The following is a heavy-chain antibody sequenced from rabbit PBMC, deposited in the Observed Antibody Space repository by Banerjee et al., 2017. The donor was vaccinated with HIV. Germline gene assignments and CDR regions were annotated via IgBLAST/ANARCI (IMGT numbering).Heavy chain of an antibody. CDR3: ARRSSSSGADYYPL. CDR1: GFDFSSYG. V-gene: IGHV1S45*01. J-gene: IGHJ4*01. D-gene: IGHD1-1*01. Sequence: QEQLVESGGGLVQPGGSLKLSCKASGFDFSSYGVNWVRQAPGKGLEWIACIYAGSSGSTYYASWAKGRFTISKTSSTTVTLQMTSLTAADTATYFCARRSSSSGADYYPLWGQGTLVTVS. CDR2: IYAGSSGST.